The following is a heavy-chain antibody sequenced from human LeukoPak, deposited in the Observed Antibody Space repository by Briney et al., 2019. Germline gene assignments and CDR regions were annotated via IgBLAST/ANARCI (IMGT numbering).Heavy chain of an antibody. CDR3: AKDDRLLTNWFDP. J-gene: IGHJ5*02. V-gene: IGHV4-39*07. D-gene: IGHD3-22*01. CDR2: IYYSGST. Sequence: SETLSLTCTVSGGSISSSSYYWGWIRQPPGKGLEWIGSIYYSGSTYYNPSLKSRVTISVDTSKNQFSLKLSSVTAADTAVYYCAKDDRLLTNWFDPWGQGTLVTVSS. CDR1: GGSISSSSYY.